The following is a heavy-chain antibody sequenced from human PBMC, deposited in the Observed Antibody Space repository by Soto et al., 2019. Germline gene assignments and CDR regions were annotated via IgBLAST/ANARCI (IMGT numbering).Heavy chain of an antibody. Sequence: GASVKVSCKASGYTFTSYAMHCVRQAPGQRLEWMGWINAGNGNTKYSQKFQGRVTITRDTSASTAYMELSSLRSEDTAVYYCARIPHYSDTYYMDSWGQGTLVTVSS. CDR2: INAGNGNT. CDR3: ARIPHYSDTYYMDS. CDR1: GYTFTSYA. D-gene: IGHD3-10*01. V-gene: IGHV1-3*01. J-gene: IGHJ4*02.